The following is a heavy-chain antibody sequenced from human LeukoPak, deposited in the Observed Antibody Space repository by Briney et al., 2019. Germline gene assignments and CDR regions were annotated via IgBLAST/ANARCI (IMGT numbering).Heavy chain of an antibody. D-gene: IGHD6-19*01. CDR3: ARLMGIAVAGRGWFDP. CDR1: GYSFTGYW. V-gene: IGHV5-51*01. J-gene: IGHJ5*02. CDR2: IYPGDSDT. Sequence: GESLKISCKGSGYSFTGYWIAWVRQMPGKGLEWMGIIYPGDSDTRYSPSFQGQVTISADKSISTAYLQWSSLKASDTAMYYCARLMGIAVAGRGWFDPWGQGTLVTVSS.